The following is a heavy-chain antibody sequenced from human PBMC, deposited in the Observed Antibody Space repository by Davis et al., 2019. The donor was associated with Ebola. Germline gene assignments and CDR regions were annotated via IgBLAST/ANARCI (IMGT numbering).Heavy chain of an antibody. CDR3: AKDRAVAAIRGFDY. J-gene: IGHJ4*02. CDR2: IHYGGSNK. V-gene: IGHV3-30*02. D-gene: IGHD6-19*01. Sequence: GESLKISCAASGFTFSSYGMHWVRQAPGKGLEWVAFIHYGGSNKYYADSVKGRFTISRDNSKNMLYLQMNSLRAEDTAVYYCAKDRAVAAIRGFDYWGQGALVTVSS. CDR1: GFTFSSYG.